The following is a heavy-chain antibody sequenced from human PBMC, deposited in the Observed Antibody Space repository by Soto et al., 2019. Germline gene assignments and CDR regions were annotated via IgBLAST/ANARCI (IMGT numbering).Heavy chain of an antibody. D-gene: IGHD2-2*01. CDR3: ARDAYCSSTSCYYGMDV. Sequence: EVQLLESGGGLVQPGGSLRLSCAASGFTFSSYWMHWVRQAPGKGLVWFSRIKSDGSSTSYADYVKGRFTISRDNAKNTLDLQINSLRAEDTAVYYCARDAYCSSTSCYYGMDVWGQGTTVTVSS. CDR1: GFTFSSYW. J-gene: IGHJ6*02. V-gene: IGHV3-74*01. CDR2: IKSDGSST.